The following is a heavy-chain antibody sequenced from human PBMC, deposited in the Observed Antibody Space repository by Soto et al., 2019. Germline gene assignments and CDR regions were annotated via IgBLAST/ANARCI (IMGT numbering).Heavy chain of an antibody. CDR2: ISGSGGST. CDR1: GFTFSSYA. J-gene: IGHJ4*02. D-gene: IGHD6-19*01. Sequence: PGGSLRLSCAASGFTFSSYAMSWVRQAPGKGPEWVSAISGSGGSTYYADSVKGRFTISRDNSKNTLYLQMNSLRAEDTAVYYCARPSYSSGWFDHFDYWGQGTLVTVSS. V-gene: IGHV3-23*01. CDR3: ARPSYSSGWFDHFDY.